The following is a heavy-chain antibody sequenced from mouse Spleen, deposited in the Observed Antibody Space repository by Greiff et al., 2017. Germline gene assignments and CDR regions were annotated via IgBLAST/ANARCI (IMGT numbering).Heavy chain of an antibody. Sequence: EVHLVESGGGLVKPGGSLKLSCAASGFTFSDYGMAWVRQAPGKGPEWVAFISNLAYSIYYADTVTGRFTISRENAKNTLYLEMSSLRSEDTAMYYCARGTTATGAMDYWGQGTSVTVSS. CDR1: GFTFSDYG. CDR3: ARGTTATGAMDY. CDR2: ISNLAYSI. J-gene: IGHJ4*01. D-gene: IGHD1-2*01. V-gene: IGHV5-15*01.